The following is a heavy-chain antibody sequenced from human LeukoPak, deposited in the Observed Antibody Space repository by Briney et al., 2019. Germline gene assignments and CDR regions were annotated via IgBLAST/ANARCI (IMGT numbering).Heavy chain of an antibody. J-gene: IGHJ4*02. CDR2: INPDSGGP. V-gene: IGHV1-2*02. CDR1: GYTFTDYY. CDR3: ARAPPPPLYSSQPLFDY. D-gene: IGHD6-13*01. Sequence: GASVKVSCKASGYTFTDYYMHWVRQAPGQGFEWMGWINPDSGGPNYAQKFQGRVTMTRDTSISTAYMELSWLRSDDTAVFYCARAPPPPLYSSQPLFDYWGQGTLLTVSS.